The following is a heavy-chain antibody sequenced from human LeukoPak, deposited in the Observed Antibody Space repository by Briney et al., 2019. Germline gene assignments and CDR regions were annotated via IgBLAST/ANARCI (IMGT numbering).Heavy chain of an antibody. CDR2: ISSSGSTI. CDR3: ARAGYGWLQPNYFDY. Sequence: PGGSLRLSCAASGFTFSSYEMNWVRQAPGKGLEWVSYISSSGSTIYYADSVKGRFTISRDNAKNSLYLQMNSLRAEDTAVYYCARAGYGWLQPNYFDYWGQGTLVTVSS. CDR1: GFTFSSYE. V-gene: IGHV3-48*03. J-gene: IGHJ4*02. D-gene: IGHD5-24*01.